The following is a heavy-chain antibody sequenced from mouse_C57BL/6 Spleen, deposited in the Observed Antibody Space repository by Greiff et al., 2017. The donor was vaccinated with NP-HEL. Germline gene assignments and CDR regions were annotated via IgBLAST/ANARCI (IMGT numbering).Heavy chain of an antibody. Sequence: EVQLQQSGAELVKPGASVKLSCTASGFNIKDYYMHWVKQRTEQGLEWIGRIDPEDGETKYAPKFQGKATITADTSPNTTYLQISSLTSEDTAVYYCARSGTVVATEGAMDYWGQGTSVTVSS. CDR2: IDPEDGET. V-gene: IGHV14-2*01. D-gene: IGHD1-1*01. CDR1: GFNIKDYY. CDR3: ARSGTVVATEGAMDY. J-gene: IGHJ4*01.